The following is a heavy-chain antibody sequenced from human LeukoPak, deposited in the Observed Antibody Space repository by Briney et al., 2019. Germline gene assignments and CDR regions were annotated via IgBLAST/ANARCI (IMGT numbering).Heavy chain of an antibody. CDR1: GFTFSNAW. Sequence: GGSLKLSCAASGFTFSNAWMSWVRQAPGKGLEWVGRIKSKTDGGTTDYAAPVKGRFTISRDDSKNTLYLQMNSLKTEDTAVYYCTTLSASLGIDYWGQGTLVTVSS. J-gene: IGHJ4*02. CDR2: IKSKTDGGTT. D-gene: IGHD3-16*01. CDR3: TTLSASLGIDY. V-gene: IGHV3-15*01.